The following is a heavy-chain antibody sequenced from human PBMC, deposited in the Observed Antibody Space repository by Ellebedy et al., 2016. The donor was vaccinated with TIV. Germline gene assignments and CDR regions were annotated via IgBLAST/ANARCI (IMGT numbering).Heavy chain of an antibody. Sequence: PGGSLRLSCAASGFTFSSYSMNWVRQAPGKGLEWVSYISSSGSPIHYADSVKGRFSISRDNVKNSLYLQMNSLRDEDTAVYYCARDENYGAEVIDYWGQGTLVTVSS. CDR2: ISSSGSPI. CDR1: GFTFSSYS. J-gene: IGHJ4*02. D-gene: IGHD4-17*01. V-gene: IGHV3-48*02. CDR3: ARDENYGAEVIDY.